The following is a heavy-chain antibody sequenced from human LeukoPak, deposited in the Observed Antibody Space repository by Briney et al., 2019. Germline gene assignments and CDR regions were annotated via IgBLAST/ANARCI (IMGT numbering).Heavy chain of an antibody. CDR3: ARVGTSYYDILTGYHHFDY. CDR1: GYTFTGYY. J-gene: IGHJ4*02. D-gene: IGHD3-9*01. Sequence: ASVKVSCKASGYTFTGYYMHWVRQAPGQGLEWMGWINPNSGGTNYAQKFQGRVTMTRDTSISTAYMELRSLRSDDTAVYYCARVGTSYYDILTGYHHFDYWGQGTLVTVSS. CDR2: INPNSGGT. V-gene: IGHV1-2*02.